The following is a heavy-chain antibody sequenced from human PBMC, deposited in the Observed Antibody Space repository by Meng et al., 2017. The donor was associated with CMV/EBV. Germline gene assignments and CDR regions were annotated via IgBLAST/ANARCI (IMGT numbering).Heavy chain of an antibody. J-gene: IGHJ5*02. CDR1: GSSFRNYA. CDR2: ISYDGSNK. CDR3: ARGGYYDSSGQNWFDP. Sequence: GSSFRNYAMHWVRQTPGKGLGWVAVISYDGSNKYYEDSVKGRFTISRDNSKNTLHLQMNTLRAEDTALYYCARGGYYDSSGQNWFDPWGQGTLVTVSS. V-gene: IGHV3-30-3*01. D-gene: IGHD3-22*01.